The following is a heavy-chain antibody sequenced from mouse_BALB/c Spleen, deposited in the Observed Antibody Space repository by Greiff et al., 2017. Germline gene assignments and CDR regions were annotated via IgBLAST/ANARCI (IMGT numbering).Heavy chain of an antibody. CDR1: GFTFSSYA. J-gene: IGHJ1*01. CDR3: ARVWLRRFDV. D-gene: IGHD2-2*01. CDR2: ISSGGSYT. Sequence: EVQGVESGGGLVKPGGSLKLSCAASGFTFSSYAMSWVRQSPEKRLEWVAEISSGGSYTYYPDTVTGRFTISRDNAKNNLYLEMSSLRSEDTAMYYCARVWLRRFDVWGAGTTVTVSS. V-gene: IGHV5-9-4*01.